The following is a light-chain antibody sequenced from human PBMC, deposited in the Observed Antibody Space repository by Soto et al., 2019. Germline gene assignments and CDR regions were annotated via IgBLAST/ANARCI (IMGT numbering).Light chain of an antibody. J-gene: IGKJ4*01. V-gene: IGKV1-39*01. Sequence: DIQMTQSPSSLSASVGARVTITCRASQSISSYVNWYQQKPGKAPKLLIYAASRLQSGVPSTFSGSGSGTEFTLTISSLQPEDIATYHCQQSYTYPRTFGGGTKVEIK. CDR1: QSISSY. CDR3: QQSYTYPRT. CDR2: AAS.